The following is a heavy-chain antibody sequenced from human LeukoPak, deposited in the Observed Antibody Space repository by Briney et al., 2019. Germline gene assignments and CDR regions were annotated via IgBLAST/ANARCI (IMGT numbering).Heavy chain of an antibody. CDR2: IIPIFGTA. J-gene: IGHJ4*02. CDR3: ARDKGTSYLSSFDY. Sequence: TVKVSCKASGGTFSSYAISWVRQAPGQGLEWMGGIIPIFGTANYAQKFQGRVTITADKSTSTAYMELSSLRSEDTAVYYCARDKGTSYLSSFDYWGQGTLVTVSS. V-gene: IGHV1-69*06. CDR1: GGTFSSYA. D-gene: IGHD6-6*01.